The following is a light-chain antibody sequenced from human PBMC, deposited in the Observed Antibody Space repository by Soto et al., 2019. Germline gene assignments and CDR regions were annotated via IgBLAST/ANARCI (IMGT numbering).Light chain of an antibody. J-gene: IGKJ2*01. CDR2: DAS. Sequence: EIQMTQSPSTLSASVGDSVTITCRASQSISTWVAWYQQRPGKAPKVLLYDASNLQSGVPSRFSGSGSGTEFTLTISSLQPDDFATYFCQQYNEYLYTFGQGTNREFK. CDR3: QQYNEYLYT. V-gene: IGKV1-5*01. CDR1: QSISTW.